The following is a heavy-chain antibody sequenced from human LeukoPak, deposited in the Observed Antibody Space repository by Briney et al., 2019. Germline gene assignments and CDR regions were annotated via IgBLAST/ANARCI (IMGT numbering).Heavy chain of an antibody. D-gene: IGHD1-1*01. CDR1: GFIFSSYA. CDR3: AIWTSGNY. CDR2: MDPTGSQK. V-gene: IGHV3-7*01. J-gene: IGHJ4*02. Sequence: GGSLRLSCAASGFIFSSYAMSWVPHAPGKGLEWVANMDPTGSQKRYVDSVRGRFTISKDNPGASLYLDMHSLRAEDTAIYYCAIWTSGNYWGQGTLVTVSS.